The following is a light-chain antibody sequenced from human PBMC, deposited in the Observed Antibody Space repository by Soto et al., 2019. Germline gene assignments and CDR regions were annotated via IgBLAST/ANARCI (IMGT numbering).Light chain of an antibody. CDR3: QQSYTTPIT. V-gene: IGKV1-39*01. J-gene: IGKJ5*01. CDR1: RSISRY. CDR2: AAS. Sequence: DIQMTQSPYSLSASVGDRVNMTCRASRSISRYLNWYQQKPGKAPKLLIFAASSLQSGVPSRFSGSRSGPDFTLTISSLQPEDFATYYCQQSYTTPITFGQGTRLEIK.